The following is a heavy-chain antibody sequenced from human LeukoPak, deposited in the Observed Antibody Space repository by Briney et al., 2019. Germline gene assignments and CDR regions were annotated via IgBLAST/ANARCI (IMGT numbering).Heavy chain of an antibody. CDR1: GFTFDDYA. J-gene: IGHJ2*01. CDR2: ISWNSGSI. Sequence: QPGRSLRLSCAASGFTFDDYAMHWVRHAPGKGLEWVSGISWNSGSIGYADSVKGRFTISRDNAKNSLYLQMNSLRAEDTALYYCAKGSGHIVVVTAYLYFDLWGRGTLVTVSS. D-gene: IGHD2-21*02. V-gene: IGHV3-9*01. CDR3: AKGSGHIVVVTAYLYFDL.